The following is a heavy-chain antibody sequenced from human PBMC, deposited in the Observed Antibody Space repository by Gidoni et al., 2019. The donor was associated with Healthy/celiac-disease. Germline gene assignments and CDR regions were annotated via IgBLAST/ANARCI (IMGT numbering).Heavy chain of an antibody. Sequence: QVQLVESGGGVVQPGRSLRLSCAASGFTFSSYGMHWVRQAPGKGLEWVVVISYDGSNKYYADSVKGRFTISRDNSKNTLYLQMNSLRAEDTAVYYCAKDARSEWELLYWGQGTLVTVSS. CDR2: ISYDGSNK. V-gene: IGHV3-30*18. CDR3: AKDARSEWELLY. CDR1: GFTFSSYG. J-gene: IGHJ4*02. D-gene: IGHD1-26*01.